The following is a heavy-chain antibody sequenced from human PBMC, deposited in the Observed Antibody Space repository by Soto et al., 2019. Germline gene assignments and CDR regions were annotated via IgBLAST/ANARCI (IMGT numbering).Heavy chain of an antibody. J-gene: IGHJ5*02. Sequence: GGSLRLSCAASGFTFSSYAMSWVRQAPGKGLEWVSAISGSGGSTYYADSVKGRFTISRDNSKNTLYLQMNSLRAEDTAVYYCAKDVAAWPYNWSDPRGKGTRVTVSS. CDR1: GFTFSSYA. CDR2: ISGSGGST. CDR3: AKDVAAWPYNWSDP. V-gene: IGHV3-23*01. D-gene: IGHD6-6*01.